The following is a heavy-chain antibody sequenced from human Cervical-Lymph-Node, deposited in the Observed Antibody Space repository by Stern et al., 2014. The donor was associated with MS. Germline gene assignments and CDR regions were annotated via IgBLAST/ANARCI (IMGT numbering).Heavy chain of an antibody. V-gene: IGHV1-69*01. Sequence: QVQLVQSGAAVKKPGSSVKVSCTASGDTFINFGISWVRQAPGQGLEWMVGFIPLVGTTEYVEKFQGRLTINADESATTVYMELSSLRSEDTAVYYCARDNDDNGMDVWGQGTTVIVSS. D-gene: IGHD1-1*01. CDR2: FIPLVGTT. J-gene: IGHJ6*02. CDR1: GDTFINFG. CDR3: ARDNDDNGMDV.